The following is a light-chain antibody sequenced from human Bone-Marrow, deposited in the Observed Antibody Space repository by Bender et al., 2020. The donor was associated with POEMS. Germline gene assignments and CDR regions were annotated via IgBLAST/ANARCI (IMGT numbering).Light chain of an antibody. CDR2: DDS. J-gene: IGLJ2*01. CDR1: NIRSET. V-gene: IGLV3-21*02. Sequence: SYVLTQPPSVSVAPGQTASITCGGSNIRSETVHWYRLKPGQAPVLVVYDDSARPSGIPERFSGSTSGNTATLTISRVEAGDEADYYCQAWDTSSVVFGGGTKLTVL. CDR3: QAWDTSSVV.